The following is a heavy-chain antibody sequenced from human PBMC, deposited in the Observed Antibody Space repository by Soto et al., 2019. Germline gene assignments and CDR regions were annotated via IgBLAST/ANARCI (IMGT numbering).Heavy chain of an antibody. CDR2: IIPIFGTA. J-gene: IGHJ2*01. D-gene: IGHD5-12*01. Sequence: QVQLVQSGAEVKKPGSSVKVSCKASGGTFSSYAISWVRQAPGQGLEWMGGIIPIFGTANYAQKFQGRVTITADESTSTAYMELSSLRSEDTAVYYCARRVEYSGYANQRYFDLWGRGTLVTVSS. CDR1: GGTFSSYA. V-gene: IGHV1-69*01. CDR3: ARRVEYSGYANQRYFDL.